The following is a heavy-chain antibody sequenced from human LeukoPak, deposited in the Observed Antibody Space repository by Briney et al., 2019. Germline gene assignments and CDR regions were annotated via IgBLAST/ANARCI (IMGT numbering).Heavy chain of an antibody. D-gene: IGHD2-2*01. Sequence: GESLKISCRGSGYSFTTYWIGWVRQMPGKGLEWMGIIYPGDSDTRYSPSFQGQVTMSADKSINTAYLQWSSLKASDTAMYYCARRQGCSSASCPPDSWGQGTLVTVSS. J-gene: IGHJ4*02. V-gene: IGHV5-51*01. CDR3: ARRQGCSSASCPPDS. CDR2: IYPGDSDT. CDR1: GYSFTTYW.